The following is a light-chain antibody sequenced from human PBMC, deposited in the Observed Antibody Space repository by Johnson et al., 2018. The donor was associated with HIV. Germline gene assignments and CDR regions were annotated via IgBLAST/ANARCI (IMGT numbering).Light chain of an antibody. CDR2: ENN. Sequence: QSVLTQPPSVSAAPGQKVTIYCSGSSSNVGNNYVSWYQQLPGTAPKLLIYENNRRPSGIPDRFSGSKSGTSATLGITGLQTGDEADYYCGTWDSSLSGGVFGTGTKVTVL. J-gene: IGLJ1*01. CDR1: SSNVGNNY. V-gene: IGLV1-51*02. CDR3: GTWDSSLSGGV.